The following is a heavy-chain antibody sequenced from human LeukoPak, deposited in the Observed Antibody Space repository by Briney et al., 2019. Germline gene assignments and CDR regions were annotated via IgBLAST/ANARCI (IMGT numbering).Heavy chain of an antibody. J-gene: IGHJ4*02. V-gene: IGHV4-59*01. CDR1: GGSITTFY. CDR2: IFYTGTT. CDR3: ARVISSSSGFDF. Sequence: SETLSLTCNVSGGSITTFYWSWIRQPPGKGLEWIGYIFYTGTTHYNPSLKSRVTISVDTSKNQFSLKLSSVTAADTAVYYCARVISSSSGFDFWDQGTLVTVSS. D-gene: IGHD6-6*01.